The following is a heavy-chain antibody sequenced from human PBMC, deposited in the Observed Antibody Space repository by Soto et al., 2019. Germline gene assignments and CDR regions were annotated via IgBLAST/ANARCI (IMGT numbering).Heavy chain of an antibody. D-gene: IGHD3-22*01. J-gene: IGHJ4*02. V-gene: IGHV1-69*06. CDR3: AIECRAYNYDCSGYGVCGF. CDR2: IIPIFGTA. CDR1: GGTFSSYA. Sequence: QVQLVQSGAEVKKPGSSVKVSCKASGGTFSSYAISWVRQAPGQGLEWMGGIIPIFGTANYAQKFQGRVTITADKTTTTAYMELSSLGSGGMAVYDSAIECRAYNYDCSGYGVCGFWGQGTLVTVSS.